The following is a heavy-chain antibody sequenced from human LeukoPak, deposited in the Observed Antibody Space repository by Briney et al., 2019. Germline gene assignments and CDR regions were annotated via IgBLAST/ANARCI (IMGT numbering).Heavy chain of an antibody. Sequence: SRTPSLTCAISVDSVSSNSTAWNWISQPPSRGLEWLGRTYYRSKWYNDYAVSVKSRITINPDTSKNQFSLQLNSVTPEDTAVYYCAREVLLWFGELRAFDNWGQGTLVTVSS. J-gene: IGHJ4*02. V-gene: IGHV6-1*01. CDR3: AREVLLWFGELRAFDN. CDR2: TYYRSKWYN. CDR1: VDSVSSNSTA. D-gene: IGHD3-10*01.